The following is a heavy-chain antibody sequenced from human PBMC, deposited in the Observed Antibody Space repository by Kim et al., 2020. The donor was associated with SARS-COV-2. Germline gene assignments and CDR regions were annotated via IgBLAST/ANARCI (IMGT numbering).Heavy chain of an antibody. D-gene: IGHD6-19*01. V-gene: IGHV4-39*07. CDR3: ATLTAVAALEDAFDI. Sequence: SETLSLTCTVSGGSISSSSYYWGWIRQPPGKGLEWIGSIYYSGSTYYNPSLKSRVTISVDTSKNQFSLKLSSVTAADTAVYYCATLTAVAALEDAFDIWGQGTMVTVSS. J-gene: IGHJ3*02. CDR2: IYYSGST. CDR1: GGSISSSSYY.